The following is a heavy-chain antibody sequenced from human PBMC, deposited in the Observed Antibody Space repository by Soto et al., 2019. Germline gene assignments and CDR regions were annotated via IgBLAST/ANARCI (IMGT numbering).Heavy chain of an antibody. CDR3: ATHSPRGLERRQLDY. CDR1: GFTFSDYY. CDR2: ISSSSSYT. J-gene: IGHJ4*02. D-gene: IGHD1-1*01. V-gene: IGHV3-11*06. Sequence: PGGSLRLSCAASGFTFSDYYMSWIRQAPGKGLEWVSYISSSSSYTNYADSVKGRFTISRDNAKNSLYLQMNSLRAEDTAVYYCATHSPRGLERRQLDYWGQGTLVTVSS.